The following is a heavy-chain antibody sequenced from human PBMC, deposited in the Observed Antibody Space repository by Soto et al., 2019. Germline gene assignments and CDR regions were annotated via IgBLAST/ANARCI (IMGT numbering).Heavy chain of an antibody. CDR1: GFVVSGNY. V-gene: IGHV3-53*01. CDR3: ARDGGLAEDGMDV. Sequence: PGGSLRLSCAASGFVVSGNYMSWVRQAPGKGLEWVSVIYSGGSTYYADSVKGRFTISRDNYKNTLYIQINSLRADDTAVYYCARDGGLAEDGMDVWGQGTTVTVSS. CDR2: IYSGGST. J-gene: IGHJ6*02. D-gene: IGHD3-10*01.